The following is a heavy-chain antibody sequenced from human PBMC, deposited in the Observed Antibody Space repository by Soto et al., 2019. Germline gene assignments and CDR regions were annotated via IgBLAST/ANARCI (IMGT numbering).Heavy chain of an antibody. CDR2: ISGSGGST. CDR1: GFTFSSYA. D-gene: IGHD2-21*02. V-gene: IGHV3-23*01. Sequence: EVQLLESGGGLVQPGGSLRLSCAASGFTFSSYAMSWVCQAPGKGLEWVSAISGSGGSTYYADSVKGRFTISRDNSKNTLYLQMNSLRAEDTAVYYCAKLLTEPGGLDYWGQGTLVTVSS. J-gene: IGHJ4*02. CDR3: AKLLTEPGGLDY.